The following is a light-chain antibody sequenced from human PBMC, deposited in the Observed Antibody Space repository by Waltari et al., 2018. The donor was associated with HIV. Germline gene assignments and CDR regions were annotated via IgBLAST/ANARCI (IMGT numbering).Light chain of an antibody. Sequence: QSVLTQPPSASGTPGQRVTISCSGSASNIGSNYVCWFQQLPGTAPKLLIYRDNQRPSATPDRFSGSRSGNSASLAISGLRAEDEADYYCAAWDDNLSAVVFGGRTKLTVL. J-gene: IGLJ2*01. CDR3: AAWDDNLSAVV. CDR2: RDN. V-gene: IGLV1-47*01. CDR1: ASNIGSNY.